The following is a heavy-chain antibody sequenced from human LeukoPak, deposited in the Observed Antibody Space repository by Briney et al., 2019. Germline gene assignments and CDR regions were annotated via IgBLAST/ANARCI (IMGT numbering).Heavy chain of an antibody. J-gene: IGHJ5*02. CDR2: ISSSGSNT. CDR1: GFTFNTYA. Sequence: GGSLRLSCAASGFTFNTYAMTWVRQTPGKGLEWVSSISSSGSNTYYTDSVKGRFTISRDNSKYTLYLQMNSLRVEDTAVYYCAAGSGSYYKATSWGQGTLVTVSS. V-gene: IGHV3-23*01. CDR3: AAGSGSYYKATS. D-gene: IGHD3-10*01.